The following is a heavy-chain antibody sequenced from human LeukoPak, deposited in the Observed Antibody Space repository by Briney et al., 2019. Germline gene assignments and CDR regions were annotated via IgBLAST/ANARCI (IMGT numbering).Heavy chain of an antibody. CDR1: GFTFSNYA. D-gene: IGHD3-10*01. V-gene: IGHV3-30*04. CDR3: AKDSGPLEDPSH. Sequence: PGGSLRLSCAASGFTFSNYAMHWVRQAPGKGLEWVAVISYHGSNKYYADSVKGRFTISRDNSKNTLFLQMNSLRAEDTAVYYCAKDSGPLEDPSHWGQGTLVIVSA. CDR2: ISYHGSNK. J-gene: IGHJ4*02.